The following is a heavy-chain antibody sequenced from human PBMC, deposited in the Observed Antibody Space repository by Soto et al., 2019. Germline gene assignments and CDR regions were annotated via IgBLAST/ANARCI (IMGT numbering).Heavy chain of an antibody. CDR3: ASNYAYAEGYYFYGIDV. J-gene: IGHJ6*02. D-gene: IGHD3-16*01. CDR1: GFTFRNYW. CDR2: VNSDGDTT. V-gene: IGHV3-74*01. Sequence: EVQLVESGGGLVQPGGSLRLSCAASGFTFRNYWMHWVRQAPGKGLVWVSRVNSDGDTTYYADSVKGRFTISRDNAKNTLHLKMNSLGAEDTAVYYCASNYAYAEGYYFYGIDVWGQGTTVTVSS.